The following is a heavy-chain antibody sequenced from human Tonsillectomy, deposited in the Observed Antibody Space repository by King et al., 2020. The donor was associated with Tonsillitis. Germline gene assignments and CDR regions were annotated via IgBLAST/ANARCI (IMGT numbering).Heavy chain of an antibody. CDR2: ISSTSSYI. J-gene: IGHJ1*01. CDR3: ARGVPYYDYVWGSYQEYFQH. V-gene: IGHV3-21*01. Sequence: VQLVESGGGLVKPGGSLRLSCAASGFTFSSYSMNWVRQAPGKGLEWVSSISSTSSYIYYADSVKGRFTISRDNAKNSLYLQMNSLRAEDTGVYYCARGVPYYDYVWGSYQEYFQHWGQGTLVTVSS. CDR1: GFTFSSYS. D-gene: IGHD3-16*02.